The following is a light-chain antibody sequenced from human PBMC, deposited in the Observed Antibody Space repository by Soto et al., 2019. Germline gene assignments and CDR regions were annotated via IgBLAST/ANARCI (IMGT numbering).Light chain of an antibody. V-gene: IGLV2-23*01. CDR3: CSYAGTNTFV. CDR1: SSDVGSYNL. Sequence: QSALTQSASVSGSPEQSITISCTGTSSDVGSYNLVSWYQQHPGKAPKLMIYEGNKRPSGVSNRFSGSKSANTASLTISGLQTEDEADYYCCSYAGTNTFVFGTGTKVTVL. CDR2: EGN. J-gene: IGLJ1*01.